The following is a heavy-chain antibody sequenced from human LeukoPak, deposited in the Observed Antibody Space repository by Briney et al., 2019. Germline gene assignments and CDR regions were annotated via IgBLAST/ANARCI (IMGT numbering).Heavy chain of an antibody. CDR1: GGTFSGYT. D-gene: IGHD3-22*01. CDR2: IIPILGIA. CDR3: ARALGLLPFNFDY. Sequence: ASVKVSCKASGGTFSGYTISWVRQAPGQGLEWMGRIIPILGIANYAQKFQGRVTITADKSTSTAYMELSSLRSEDTAVYYCARALGLLPFNFDYWGQGTLVTVSS. V-gene: IGHV1-69*02. J-gene: IGHJ4*02.